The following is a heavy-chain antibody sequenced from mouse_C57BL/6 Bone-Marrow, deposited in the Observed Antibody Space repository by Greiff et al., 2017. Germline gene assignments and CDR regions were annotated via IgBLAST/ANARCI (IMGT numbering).Heavy chain of an antibody. J-gene: IGHJ1*03. V-gene: IGHV6-6*01. Sequence: EVQGVESGGGLVQPGGSMKLSCAASGFTFSDAWMDWVRQSPEKGLEWVAEIRNKANNHATYYAESVKGRFTISRDDSKSSVYLQMNSLRAEDTGIYYCTARWLLLSYWYFDVWGTGTTVTVSS. D-gene: IGHD2-3*01. CDR3: TARWLLLSYWYFDV. CDR1: GFTFSDAW. CDR2: IRNKANNHAT.